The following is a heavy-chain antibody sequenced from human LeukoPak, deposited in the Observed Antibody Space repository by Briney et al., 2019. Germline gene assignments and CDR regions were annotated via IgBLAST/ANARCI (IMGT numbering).Heavy chain of an antibody. CDR1: GGTFSSYA. Sequence: ASVKVSCKASGGTFSSYAISWVRQAPGQGLEWMGGIIPIFGTANYAQEFQGRVTITADKSTSTAYMELSSLRSEDTAVYYCAREGTYYDILGPFDPWGQGTLVTVSS. D-gene: IGHD3-9*01. CDR2: IIPIFGTA. V-gene: IGHV1-69*06. CDR3: AREGTYYDILGPFDP. J-gene: IGHJ5*02.